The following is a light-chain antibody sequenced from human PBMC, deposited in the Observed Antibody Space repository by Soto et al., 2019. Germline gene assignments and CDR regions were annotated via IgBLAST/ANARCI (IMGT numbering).Light chain of an antibody. CDR3: QHYGRVWT. V-gene: IGKV1-5*01. J-gene: IGKJ1*01. CDR2: DAS. CDR1: QSISNR. Sequence: DIQMAQAPSTLSASVGDRVTITCRASQSISNRLAWYQQKPGKAPKVLIYDASSLESGVPSRFSGSGSATEFILTISSLQPDDFATYHCQHYGRVWTFGQGTKVDIK.